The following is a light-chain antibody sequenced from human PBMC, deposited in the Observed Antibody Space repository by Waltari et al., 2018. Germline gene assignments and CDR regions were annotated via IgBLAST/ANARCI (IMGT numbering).Light chain of an antibody. V-gene: IGKV4-1*01. J-gene: IGKJ1*01. CDR1: QSVLYSTNTQSY. CDR3: QQYYSTWT. CDR2: WTS. Sequence: IVMTQSPDSLAVSLGERATINCKSSQSVLYSTNTQSYVAWYQQKPGQPPKLLIYWTSTRESGVPDRFSGSGSGTDFTLTISNLQAEDVAVYYCQQYYSTWTFGQGTKVEIK.